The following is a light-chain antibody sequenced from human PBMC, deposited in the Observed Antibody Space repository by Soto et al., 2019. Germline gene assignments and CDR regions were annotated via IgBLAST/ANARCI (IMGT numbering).Light chain of an antibody. CDR1: SSDVGGYNY. CDR3: SSYAGSNNLV. J-gene: IGLJ2*01. V-gene: IGLV2-8*01. CDR2: EVT. Sequence: QSALTQPPSASGSPGQSVTISCTGTSSDVGGYNYVSWYQQQPGKAPKLMIYEVTKRPSGVPDRVSGSKSGNTASLTVSGLQAEDEADYYCSSYAGSNNLVFGGGTKLTVL.